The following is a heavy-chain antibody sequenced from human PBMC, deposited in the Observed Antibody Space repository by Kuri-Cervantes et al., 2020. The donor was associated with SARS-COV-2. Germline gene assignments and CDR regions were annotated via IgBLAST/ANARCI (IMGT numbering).Heavy chain of an antibody. CDR3: AKTRLQYSGKYALDS. Sequence: GGSLRLSCAASGFTFSSYGMHWVRQAPGKGLEWVAVISYDGSNKYYADSVKGRFTISRDNSKNTLYLQMNSLRAEDTAVYYCAKTRLQYSGKYALDSWGQGTLVTVSS. V-gene: IGHV3-30*18. J-gene: IGHJ4*02. CDR1: GFTFSSYG. CDR2: ISYDGSNK. D-gene: IGHD5-12*01.